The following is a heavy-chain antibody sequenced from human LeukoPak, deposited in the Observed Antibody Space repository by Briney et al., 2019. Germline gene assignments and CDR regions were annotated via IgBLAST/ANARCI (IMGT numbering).Heavy chain of an antibody. V-gene: IGHV3-23*01. J-gene: IGHJ4*02. CDR1: GFTFSSYA. CDR2: ISGSGGST. D-gene: IGHD3-10*01. Sequence: PGGSLRLSCAASGFTFSSYAMSWVRQAPGKGLEWVSAISGSGGSTYYADSVKGRFTISRDNSKNTLYLQMNSLRAEDTAIYYCVKCTAGNTHYPIDYWGQGTLVTVSS. CDR3: VKCTAGNTHYPIDY.